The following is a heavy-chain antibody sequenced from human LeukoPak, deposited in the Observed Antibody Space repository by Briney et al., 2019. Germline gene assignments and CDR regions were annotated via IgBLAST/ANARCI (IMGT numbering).Heavy chain of an antibody. CDR1: GFTFSSYA. V-gene: IGHV3-23*01. J-gene: IGHJ4*02. Sequence: GGSLRLSCAASGFTFSSYAMSWVRQAPGKGLEWVSAIVGSGGSANYADSVKGRFTISRDNAKNSLYLQMNSLRAEDTAVYYCARDCDRVGANPSVYWGQGTLVTVSS. CDR3: ARDCDRVGANPSVY. CDR2: IVGSGGSA. D-gene: IGHD1-26*01.